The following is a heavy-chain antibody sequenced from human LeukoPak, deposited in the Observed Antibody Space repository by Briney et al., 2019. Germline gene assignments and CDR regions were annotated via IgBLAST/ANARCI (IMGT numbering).Heavy chain of an antibody. CDR3: ARHAFDWLLGPQYYFDY. Sequence: GGSLRLSCAASGFTFSSYWMSWVRQAPGKGLEWVANIKQDGSEKYYVDSVKGRFTISRDNAKNSLYLQMNSLRAEDTAVYYCARHAFDWLLGPQYYFDYWGQGTLVTAS. D-gene: IGHD3-9*01. J-gene: IGHJ4*02. CDR2: IKQDGSEK. V-gene: IGHV3-7*01. CDR1: GFTFSSYW.